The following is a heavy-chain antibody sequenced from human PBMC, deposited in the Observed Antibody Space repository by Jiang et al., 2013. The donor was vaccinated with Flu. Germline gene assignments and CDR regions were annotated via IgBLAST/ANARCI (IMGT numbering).Heavy chain of an antibody. CDR2: IIPIFGTA. J-gene: IGHJ6*02. CDR3: ARGRYSNYYENDYYYYYGMDV. V-gene: IGHV1-69*01. CDR1: GGTFSSYA. D-gene: IGHD4-11*01. Sequence: SSVKVSCKASGGTFSSYAISWVRQAPGQGLEWMGGIIPIFGTANYAQKFQGRVTITADESTSTAYMELSSLRSEDTAVYYCARGRYSNYYENDYYYYYGMDVWGQGTTVTVSS.